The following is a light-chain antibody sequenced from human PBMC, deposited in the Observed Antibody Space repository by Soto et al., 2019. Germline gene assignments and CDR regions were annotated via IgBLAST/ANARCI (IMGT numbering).Light chain of an antibody. Sequence: EIVMTQSPATLSVSPGERATLSCRAGQGVTTNFAWYQQKSGQSPRLLIYDVSIRATGVPARFSGTGSETDFTLTISGLQSEDSAVYYCQQRSNWPTFGQGTKVDIK. J-gene: IGKJ1*01. CDR1: QGVTTN. CDR2: DVS. CDR3: QQRSNWPT. V-gene: IGKV3-15*01.